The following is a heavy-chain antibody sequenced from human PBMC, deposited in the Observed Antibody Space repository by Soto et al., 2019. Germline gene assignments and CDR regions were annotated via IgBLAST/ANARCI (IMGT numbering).Heavy chain of an antibody. J-gene: IGHJ5*02. CDR1: GYTLTELS. Sequence: ASVKVSCKVSGYTLTELSMHWVRQAPGKGLEWMGGFDPEDGETIYAQKFQGRVTMTEDTSTDTAYMELSSLRSEDTAVYYCATGIQVTNSYNWFDPWGQGTLVPVSS. D-gene: IGHD4-17*01. CDR2: FDPEDGET. V-gene: IGHV1-24*01. CDR3: ATGIQVTNSYNWFDP.